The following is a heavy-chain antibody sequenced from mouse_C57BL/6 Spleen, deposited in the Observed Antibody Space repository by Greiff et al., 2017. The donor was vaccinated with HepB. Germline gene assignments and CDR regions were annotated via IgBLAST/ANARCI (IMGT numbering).Heavy chain of an antibody. CDR3: ARHDYYGSSYDFDY. V-gene: IGHV5-6*01. CDR1: GFTFSSYG. D-gene: IGHD1-1*01. CDR2: ISSGGSYT. J-gene: IGHJ2*01. Sequence: EVKLMESGGDLVKPGGSLKLSCAASGFTFSSYGMSWVRQTPDKRLEWVATISSGGSYTYYPDSVKGRFTISRDNAKNTLYLQMSSLKSEDTAMYYCARHDYYGSSYDFDYWGQGTTLTVSS.